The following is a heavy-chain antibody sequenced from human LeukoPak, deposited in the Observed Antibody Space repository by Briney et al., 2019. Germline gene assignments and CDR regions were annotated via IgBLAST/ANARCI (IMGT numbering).Heavy chain of an antibody. D-gene: IGHD5-18*01. Sequence: PGRSLRLFCAASGFTFDDYAMHWVRQAPGKGLEWVSGISWNSVSIGYADSVKGRLTISRDNAKNSLYLQMNSLRAEDTALYYCARDLSTAMVMRYYGMDVWGQGTTVTVSS. CDR3: ARDLSTAMVMRYYGMDV. CDR1: GFTFDDYA. CDR2: ISWNSVSI. J-gene: IGHJ6*02. V-gene: IGHV3-9*01.